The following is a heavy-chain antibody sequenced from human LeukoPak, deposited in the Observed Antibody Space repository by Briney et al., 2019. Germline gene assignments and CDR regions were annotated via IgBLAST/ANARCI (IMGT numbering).Heavy chain of an antibody. CDR1: GFSFTGYY. Sequence: ASVKVSCKASGFSFTGYYMHWVRQAPGQGLEWMGWFNPNSGGTNSAQKFQGRVTMTRDTSISVAYLELSSLKSDDTAVYYCAKDQNVVGTLDYWGQGTLVTVSS. V-gene: IGHV1-2*02. D-gene: IGHD3-10*02. CDR2: FNPNSGGT. CDR3: AKDQNVVGTLDY. J-gene: IGHJ4*02.